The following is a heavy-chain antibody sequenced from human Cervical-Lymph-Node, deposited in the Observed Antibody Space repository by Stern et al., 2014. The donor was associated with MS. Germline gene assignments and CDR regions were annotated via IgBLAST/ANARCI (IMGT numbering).Heavy chain of an antibody. Sequence: DQLVESGAVVKKPGASVKVSCKASGYTFTSYDINWVRQATGQGLEWMGWMNPNSGNTGYAQKFQGRVTMTRNTSISTAYMELSSLRSEDTAVYYCARARFGEPHFDYWGQGTLVTVSS. V-gene: IGHV1-8*01. CDR1: GYTFTSYD. CDR3: ARARFGEPHFDY. J-gene: IGHJ4*02. D-gene: IGHD3-10*02. CDR2: MNPNSGNT.